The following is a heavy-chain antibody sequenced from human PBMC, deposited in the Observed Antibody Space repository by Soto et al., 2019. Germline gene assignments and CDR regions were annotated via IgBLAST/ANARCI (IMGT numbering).Heavy chain of an antibody. CDR3: ARLRSTSCYEPPAFDY. Sequence: SVKVSCKASRGTFSSYAMSWVRQAPEQGLEWMGGIIPIFGTANYAQKFQGRVTITADESTSTAYMELSSLRSEDTAVYYCARLRSTSCYEPPAFDYWGQGTLVTVSS. V-gene: IGHV1-69*13. CDR1: RGTFSSYA. J-gene: IGHJ4*02. D-gene: IGHD2-2*01. CDR2: IIPIFGTA.